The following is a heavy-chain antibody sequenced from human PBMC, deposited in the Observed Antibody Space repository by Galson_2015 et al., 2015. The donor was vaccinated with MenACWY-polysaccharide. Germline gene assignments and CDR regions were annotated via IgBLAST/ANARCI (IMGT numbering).Heavy chain of an antibody. J-gene: IGHJ6*02. Sequence: SLRLSCAPSGFSFSDFAMHWVRQAPGKGLEWVSSISGSGGSTYYADSVKGRFTVSRDNSKNTLYLQMNSLRAEDTAVYYCAKDRDWGFDYYGMDVWGQGTTVTVSS. CDR2: ISGSGGST. CDR3: AKDRDWGFDYYGMDV. CDR1: GFSFSDFA. V-gene: IGHV3-23*01. D-gene: IGHD3-16*01.